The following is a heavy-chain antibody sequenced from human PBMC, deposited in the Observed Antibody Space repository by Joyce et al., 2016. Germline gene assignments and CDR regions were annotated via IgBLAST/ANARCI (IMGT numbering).Heavy chain of an antibody. J-gene: IGHJ5*02. CDR2: IIPLFGTT. D-gene: IGHD6-19*01. CDR1: GGTLGGYG. CDR3: ARERSSGWDDWLDP. V-gene: IGHV1-69*15. Sequence: QVQLVQSGAGVKKPGSSMNVSCQTSGGTLGGYGFNWVRQATGQGLEWMGRIIPLFGTTNYAQKFQGRITSTADESTSTVYMEVKCLRPEDTAVYYCARERSSGWDDWLDPWGQGTLVTVSS.